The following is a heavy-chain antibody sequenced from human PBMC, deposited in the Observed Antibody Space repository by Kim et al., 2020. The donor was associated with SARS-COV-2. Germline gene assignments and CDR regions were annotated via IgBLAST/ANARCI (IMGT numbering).Heavy chain of an antibody. V-gene: IGHV4-39*01. D-gene: IGHD2-15*01. CDR2: IYYSGST. CDR3: ARRRRGSTLDY. CDR1: GGSISSSSYY. J-gene: IGHJ4*02. Sequence: SETLSLTCTVSGGSISSSSYYWGWIRQPPGKGLEWIGSIYYSGSTYYNPSLKSRVTISVDTSKNQFSLKLSSVTAADTAVYYCARRRRGSTLDYWGQGTLVTVSS.